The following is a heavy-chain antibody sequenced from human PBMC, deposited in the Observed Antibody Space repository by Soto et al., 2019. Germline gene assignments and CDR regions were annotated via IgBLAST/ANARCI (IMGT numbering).Heavy chain of an antibody. Sequence: GASVKVSCKASGYTFTSYYMHWVRQAPGQGLEWMGIINPSGGSTSYAQKFQGRVTMTRDTSTSTVYMELSSLRSEDTAVYYCARDQGDGSPYDFWSGYCWDYWGQGTLVTVSS. J-gene: IGHJ4*02. V-gene: IGHV1-46*01. CDR3: ARDQGDGSPYDFWSGYCWDY. CDR1: GYTFTSYY. D-gene: IGHD3-3*01. CDR2: INPSGGST.